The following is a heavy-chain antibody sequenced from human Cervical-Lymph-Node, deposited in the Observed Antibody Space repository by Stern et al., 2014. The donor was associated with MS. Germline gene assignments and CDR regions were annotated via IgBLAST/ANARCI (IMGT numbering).Heavy chain of an antibody. J-gene: IGHJ4*02. CDR3: AHRTAGPFDY. Sequence: VTLRESGPALVKPTQTLTLTCTFSGFSLSTSGLGVGWIRQPPEEALEWLAYIYWDDQKRYSPSLKSRLPITKDTSKNQVVLTLTNVDPVDTATYYCAHRTAGPFDYWGQGTLVTVSS. V-gene: IGHV2-5*02. CDR1: GFSLSTSGLG. CDR2: IYWDDQK.